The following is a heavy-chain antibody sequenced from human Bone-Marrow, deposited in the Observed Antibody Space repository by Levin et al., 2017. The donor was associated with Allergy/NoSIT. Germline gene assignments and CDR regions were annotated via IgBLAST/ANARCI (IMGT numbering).Heavy chain of an antibody. J-gene: IGHJ4*02. CDR2: IRSRTTNYAT. D-gene: IGHD3-16*01. CDR1: GFAFSGSA. V-gene: IGHV3-73*01. CDR3: NRPGDDEGDY. Sequence: GESLKISCAASGFAFSGSAMHWVRQAPGKGLEWVARIRSRTTNYATAYAASVKGRFTISRDDLKNTAYLQMSSLRNEDTAVYYCNRPGDDEGDYWGQGTLVIVSS.